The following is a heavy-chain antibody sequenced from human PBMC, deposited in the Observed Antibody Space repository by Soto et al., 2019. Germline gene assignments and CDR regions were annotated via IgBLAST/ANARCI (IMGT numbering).Heavy chain of an antibody. D-gene: IGHD2-15*01. J-gene: IGHJ3*02. CDR1: GGTFSSYT. CDR3: ARGGVVAATPDAFDI. Sequence: SVKVSCKASGGTFSSYTISWVRQAPGQGLEWMGRVIPILGIANYAQKFQGRVTITADKSTSTAYMELSSLRSEDTAVYYCARGGVVAATPDAFDIWGQGTMVTVSS. CDR2: VIPILGIA. V-gene: IGHV1-69*02.